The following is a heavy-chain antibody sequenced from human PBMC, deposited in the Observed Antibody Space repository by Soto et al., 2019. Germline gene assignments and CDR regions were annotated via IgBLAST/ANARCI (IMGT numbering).Heavy chain of an antibody. D-gene: IGHD6-19*01. CDR2: ISSNGGST. V-gene: IGHV3-64D*06. Sequence: LRLSCSASGFTFSSYAIHWVRQAPGKGLEYVSAISSNGGSTYYADSVKGRFTISRDNSKNTLYLQMSSLRAEDTAVYYCVKLSARYSSGWSFYYYYGMDVWGQGTTVTVSS. CDR1: GFTFSSYA. J-gene: IGHJ6*02. CDR3: VKLSARYSSGWSFYYYYGMDV.